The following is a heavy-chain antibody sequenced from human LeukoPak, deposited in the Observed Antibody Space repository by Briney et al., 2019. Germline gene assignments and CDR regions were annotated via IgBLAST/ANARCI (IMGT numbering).Heavy chain of an antibody. CDR2: INTDGSST. CDR3: ARVSIGWYHFDY. D-gene: IGHD6-19*01. Sequence: GGSLRLSCAASGFTFSSYWMHWVRQAPGTGLVWVSRINTDGSSTSYADSVKGRFTISRDNAKNTLYLQMNSLRAEDTAVYYCARVSIGWYHFDYWGQGTLVTVSS. J-gene: IGHJ4*02. V-gene: IGHV3-74*01. CDR1: GFTFSSYW.